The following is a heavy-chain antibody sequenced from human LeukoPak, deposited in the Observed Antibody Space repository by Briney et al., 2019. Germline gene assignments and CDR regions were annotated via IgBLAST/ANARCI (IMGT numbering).Heavy chain of an antibody. CDR2: IHTGGST. Sequence: SETLSLTCTVSGGSISSYYWSWIRQAAGKGLEWIGRIHTGGSTNYNPSLKSRVSMSVDTSKNQFSLKLSSVTAADTAVYYCARVWSTSSFYFDYWGQGTLVTVSS. CDR1: GGSISSYY. CDR3: ARVWSTSSFYFDY. V-gene: IGHV4-4*07. D-gene: IGHD6-13*01. J-gene: IGHJ4*02.